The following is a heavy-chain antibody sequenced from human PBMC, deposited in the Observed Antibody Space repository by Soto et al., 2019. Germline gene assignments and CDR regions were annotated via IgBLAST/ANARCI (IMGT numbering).Heavy chain of an antibody. Sequence: SETLSLTCTVSGDSISSSSYYWGWIRQPPGKGLEWIGSIYSSGSTYYNPSLKSRVTISVDTSKNQFSLKLSSVTAADTAVYYCARTYYYGSSGFRYTFDIWSQGTMVTVSS. CDR2: IYSSGST. V-gene: IGHV4-39*01. CDR1: GDSISSSSYY. J-gene: IGHJ3*02. CDR3: ARTYYYGSSGFRYTFDI. D-gene: IGHD3-22*01.